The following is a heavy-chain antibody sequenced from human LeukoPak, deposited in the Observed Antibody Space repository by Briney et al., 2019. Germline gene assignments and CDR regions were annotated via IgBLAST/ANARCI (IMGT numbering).Heavy chain of an antibody. J-gene: IGHJ4*02. CDR1: GYTFTSYG. Sequence: ASVTVSCKASGYTFTSYGISWVRQAPGQGLEWMGWISAYNGNTNYAQKLQGRVTMTTDTSTSTAYMELRSLRSEDTAVYYCARDSGGPTAMVFGATRWGQGTLVTVSS. D-gene: IGHD5-18*01. CDR2: ISAYNGNT. CDR3: ARDSGGPTAMVFGATR. V-gene: IGHV1-18*01.